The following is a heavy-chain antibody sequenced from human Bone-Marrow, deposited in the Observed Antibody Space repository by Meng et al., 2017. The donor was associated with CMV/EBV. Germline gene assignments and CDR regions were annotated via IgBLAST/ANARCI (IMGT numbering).Heavy chain of an antibody. CDR3: VRSSGWSLFDY. CDR1: GYTFSDYY. V-gene: IGHV1-2*02. J-gene: IGHJ4*02. D-gene: IGHD6-19*01. CDR2: IRSDGSAT. Sequence: QGQLMQSGAGVKEPGASVKASCKTSGYTFSDYYMHWVRQAPGQGLEWMGWIRSDGSATNYAQKFRGRVTMTRDASVSTAYMELSGLTSDDTAVYFCVRSSGWSLFDYWGPGALVTVSS.